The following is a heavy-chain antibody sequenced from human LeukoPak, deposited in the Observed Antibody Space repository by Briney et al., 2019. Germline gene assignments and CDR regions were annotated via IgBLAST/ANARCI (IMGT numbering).Heavy chain of an antibody. D-gene: IGHD2-15*01. Sequence: GGSLRLSCAASGFTFSSYAMSWVRQAPGKGLEWVSAISGSGGSTYYADSVKGRFTISRDNSKNTLYLQMNSLRAEDTAVYYCAIHGVGYYYYGMDVWGQGTTVTASS. J-gene: IGHJ6*02. CDR3: AIHGVGYYYYGMDV. V-gene: IGHV3-23*01. CDR1: GFTFSSYA. CDR2: ISGSGGST.